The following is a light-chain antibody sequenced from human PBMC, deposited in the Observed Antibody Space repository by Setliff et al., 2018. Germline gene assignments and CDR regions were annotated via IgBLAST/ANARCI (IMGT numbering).Light chain of an antibody. Sequence: QSALTQPPSASGSPGQSVTISCTGTSSDVGGYHYVSWYQHHPGKAPKLMIYEVTKRPSGVPDRFSGSKSGNTASLTVSGLQAEDEADYYCSAYAGSNNWGVFGTGTRSPS. CDR1: SSDVGGYHY. V-gene: IGLV2-8*01. CDR2: EVT. J-gene: IGLJ1*01. CDR3: SAYAGSNNWGV.